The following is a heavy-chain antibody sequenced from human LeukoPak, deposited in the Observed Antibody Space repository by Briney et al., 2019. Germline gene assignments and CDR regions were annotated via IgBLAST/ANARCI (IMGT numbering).Heavy chain of an antibody. CDR2: IHHSGTT. CDR3: ARAGPENLNWRYYIDF. D-gene: IGHD1-1*01. CDR1: TYSLSRAYY. V-gene: IGHV4-38-2*01. J-gene: IGHJ4*02. Sequence: SETLSLTCAVSTYSLSRAYYWGWIRQPPGKGLGGIWSIHHSGTTYSNPSLKSRVVISLDTSKNQFSLRLSSVAAADTAVYYCARAGPENLNWRYYIDFWGQGILVTVSS.